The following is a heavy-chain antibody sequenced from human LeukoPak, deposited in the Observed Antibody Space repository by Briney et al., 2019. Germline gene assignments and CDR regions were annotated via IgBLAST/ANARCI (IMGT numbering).Heavy chain of an antibody. J-gene: IGHJ4*02. CDR3: ARTSYYDFWSGYYFAY. D-gene: IGHD3-3*01. V-gene: IGHV1-18*01. CDR2: ISAYNGNT. CDR1: GYTFTSYG. Sequence: ASVKVSCKASGYTFTSYGISWVRQAPGQGLEWMGWISAYNGNTNYAQKLQGRVTMTTDTSTSTAYMELRSLRSDDTAVYYCARTSYYDFWSGYYFAYWGQGTLVTVSS.